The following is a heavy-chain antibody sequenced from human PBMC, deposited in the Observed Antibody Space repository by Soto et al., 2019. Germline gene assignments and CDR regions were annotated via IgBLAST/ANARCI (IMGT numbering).Heavy chain of an antibody. CDR1: GVSISSSHG. Sequence: SETLSLTWGMSGVSISSSHGWCWLRQPPGEGLEWVGEINHSGSSNYNPPLKSRVTMALDTSRNQFSLSLNSVTAADTAVYYCARMAGPWYFDLWGRGTLVTGSS. CDR3: ARMAGPWYFDL. CDR2: INHSGSS. J-gene: IGHJ2*01. V-gene: IGHV4-4*02.